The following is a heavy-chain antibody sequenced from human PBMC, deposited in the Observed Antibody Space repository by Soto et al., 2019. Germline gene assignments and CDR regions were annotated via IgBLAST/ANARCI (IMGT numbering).Heavy chain of an antibody. D-gene: IGHD6-19*01. V-gene: IGHV4-61*01. CDR2: LCYSGST. CDR3: ARSAGGSGWL. Sequence: QVQLQESGPGLVKPSETLSLTCTVSGDSVSSPSKCWSWIRQPTGKALEWIAYLCYSGSTNSKPSLKSRATISRDTSKNQFSLKMTSVTAEDTAVYYCARSAGGSGWLGGQGTLVTVSS. CDR1: GDSVSSPSKC. J-gene: IGHJ4*02.